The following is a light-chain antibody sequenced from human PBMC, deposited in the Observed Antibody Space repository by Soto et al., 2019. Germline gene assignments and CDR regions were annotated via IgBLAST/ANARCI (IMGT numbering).Light chain of an antibody. V-gene: IGLV2-14*01. CDR2: EVI. CDR1: SSDVGGYNY. Sequence: SALTQPASVSGSPGQSITISCTGTSSDVGGYNYVSWYQQHPGKAPKLMIYEVINRPSGVSNRFSGSKSGNTASLTISGLQAEDEADYYCSSYTSSTPYVFGTGTKLTVL. J-gene: IGLJ1*01. CDR3: SSYTSSTPYV.